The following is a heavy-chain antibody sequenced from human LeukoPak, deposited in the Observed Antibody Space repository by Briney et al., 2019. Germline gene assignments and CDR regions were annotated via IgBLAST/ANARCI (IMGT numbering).Heavy chain of an antibody. J-gene: IGHJ3*02. V-gene: IGHV3-11*01. D-gene: IGHD3-10*01. CDR3: ARDEYYYGSGADI. Sequence: PGGSLRLSCAASGFTFSDYQMNWILQAPGKGLEWVSYISSSGGTISYADSVKGRFTISRDNAKNSLYLQMNSLRAEDTAVYYCARDEYYYGSGADIWGQGTMVTVSS. CDR1: GFTFSDYQ. CDR2: ISSSGGTI.